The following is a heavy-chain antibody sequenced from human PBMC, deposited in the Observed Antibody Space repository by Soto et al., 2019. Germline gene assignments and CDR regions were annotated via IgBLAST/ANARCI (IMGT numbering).Heavy chain of an antibody. Sequence: QVQRVQSGAEVKKPGASVKVSCKASGYTFTSYGISCLRQAPGQGLEWMGWISAYNGNTNYAQKLQGRVTTTTDTATSTAYMELRSLRSDDTAVYYCARDLAVGLVDYWGQGTLVTVSS. CDR2: ISAYNGNT. J-gene: IGHJ4*02. V-gene: IGHV1-18*01. CDR3: ARDLAVGLVDY. CDR1: GYTFTSYG. D-gene: IGHD6-19*01.